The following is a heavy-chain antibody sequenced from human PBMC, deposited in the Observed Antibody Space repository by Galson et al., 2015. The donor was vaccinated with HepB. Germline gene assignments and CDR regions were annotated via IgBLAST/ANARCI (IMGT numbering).Heavy chain of an antibody. CDR1: GSTFNSHW. J-gene: IGHJ4*02. D-gene: IGHD7-27*01. CDR3: TREVWGSCYFDS. Sequence: SLRLSCAASGSTFNSHWMHWVRQAPGKGLVWVSRIDSDGTITTYADSVRGRFTISRDNAKNTLYLQMHSVRAEDTAVYYCTREVWGSCYFDSWGRGTLVTVSS. CDR2: IDSDGTIT. V-gene: IGHV3-74*01.